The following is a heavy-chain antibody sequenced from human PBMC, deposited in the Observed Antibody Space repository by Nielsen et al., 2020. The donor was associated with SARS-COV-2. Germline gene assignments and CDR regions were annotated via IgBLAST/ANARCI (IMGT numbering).Heavy chain of an antibody. Sequence: GEPLKISCAASGFTFSSYAMHWVRQAPGKGLEWVAVISYDGSNKYYADSVKGRFTISRDNSKNTLYLQMNSLRAEDTAVYYCARAKGGSGNNSDYWGQGTLVTVSS. CDR1: GFTFSSYA. D-gene: IGHD3-10*01. CDR3: ARAKGGSGNNSDY. J-gene: IGHJ4*02. CDR2: ISYDGSNK. V-gene: IGHV3-30-3*01.